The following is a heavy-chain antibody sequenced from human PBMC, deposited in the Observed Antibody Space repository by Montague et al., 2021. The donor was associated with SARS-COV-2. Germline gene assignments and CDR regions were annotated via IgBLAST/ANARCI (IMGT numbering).Heavy chain of an antibody. J-gene: IGHJ4*02. D-gene: IGHD3-22*01. CDR1: GFSLKTSGVG. CDR3: ARIGATIDYYDSHGKNPFDH. CDR2: IYWDDDR. V-gene: IGHV2-5*02. Sequence: PALVKPTQTLTLTCTFSGFSLKTSGVGVGWIRQPPGEALEWLALIYWDDDRRYSPSLKSRLSITKDTSRNQVALTMTKMDPMDTATYYCARIGATIDYYDSHGKNPFDHWGQGTLVTVSS.